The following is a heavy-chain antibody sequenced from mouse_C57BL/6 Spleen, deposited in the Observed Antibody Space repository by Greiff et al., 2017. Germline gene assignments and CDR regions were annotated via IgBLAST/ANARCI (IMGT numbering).Heavy chain of an antibody. D-gene: IGHD2-2*01. CDR3: ARMGGYEVSWYFDV. J-gene: IGHJ1*03. V-gene: IGHV8-8*01. CDR2: IWWDDDK. Sequence: QVQLQQSGPGILQPSQTLSLTCSFSGFSLSTFGMGVGWIRQPSGKGLEWLAHIWWDDDKYYNPALKSRLTISKDTSKNQVFLKIANVDTADTATYYCARMGGYEVSWYFDVWGTGTTVTVSS. CDR1: GFSLSTFGMG.